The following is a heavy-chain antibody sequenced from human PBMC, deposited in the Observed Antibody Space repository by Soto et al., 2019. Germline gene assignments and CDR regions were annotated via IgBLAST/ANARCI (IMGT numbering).Heavy chain of an antibody. CDR1: GFTFGDAW. CDR3: TTLGPS. V-gene: IGHV3-15*07. CDR2: VKTKSEGETT. J-gene: IGHJ5*02. Sequence: EVQLVESGGGWVKPGGSLTLSCVASGFTFGDAWMNWVRQAAGKGLEWVGHVKTKSEGETTDYAAPVKGRFTIWRDDSTNTVYLQMNSLKSEDTGKYCCTTLGPSWGQGTQVTVSS.